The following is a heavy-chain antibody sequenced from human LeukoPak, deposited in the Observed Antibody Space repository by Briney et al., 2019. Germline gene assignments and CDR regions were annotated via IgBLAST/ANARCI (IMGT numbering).Heavy chain of an antibody. CDR3: ASCLTIFAPLTLPAY. CDR2: INPNSGGT. Sequence: ASVKVSCKASGYTFTGYYMHWVRQAPGHGLEWKGWINPNSGGTNYAQKFQGRVTMTRDTSISTAYMELSRLSADDTAVYYCASCLTIFAPLTLPAYWGQGTVVTVSS. CDR1: GYTFTGYY. J-gene: IGHJ4*02. V-gene: IGHV1-2*02. D-gene: IGHD3-3*01.